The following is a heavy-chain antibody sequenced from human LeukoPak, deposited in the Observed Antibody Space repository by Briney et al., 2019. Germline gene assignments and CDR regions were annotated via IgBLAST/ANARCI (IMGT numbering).Heavy chain of an antibody. CDR3: ATAGSSWYAPFDY. Sequence: ASVKVSCKVSGYTLTELSMHWVRQAPGKGLEWMGGFDPEDGETIYAQKFQGRVTMTEGTSTDTAYMELSSLRSEDTAVYYCATAGSSWYAPFDYWGQGILVTVSS. J-gene: IGHJ4*02. CDR1: GYTLTELS. V-gene: IGHV1-24*01. CDR2: FDPEDGET. D-gene: IGHD6-13*01.